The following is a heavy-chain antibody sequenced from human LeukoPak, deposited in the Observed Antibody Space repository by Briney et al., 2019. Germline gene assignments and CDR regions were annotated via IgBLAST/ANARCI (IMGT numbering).Heavy chain of an antibody. J-gene: IGHJ4*02. Sequence: PSETLSLTCTVSGGSISSGIYYWGWLRQPPGKGLEWVGRIYYSGNAYYNPSLKSRVTISVDTSKNQLSLKLNSVTAADTAVYYCARHVRQQLPPKAFDYWGQGTLVTVSS. CDR1: GGSISSGIYY. CDR2: IYYSGNA. D-gene: IGHD6-13*01. V-gene: IGHV4-39*01. CDR3: ARHVRQQLPPKAFDY.